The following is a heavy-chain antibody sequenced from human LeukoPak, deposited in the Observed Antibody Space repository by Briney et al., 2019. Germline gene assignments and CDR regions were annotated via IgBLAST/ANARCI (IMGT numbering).Heavy chain of an antibody. CDR1: EFTFDDYA. D-gene: IGHD3-22*01. V-gene: IGHV3-23*01. CDR2: TSGSGDGT. CDR3: AKLRDFFNSSGQFDY. Sequence: PGGSLRLSCAASEFTFDDYAMHWVRQAPGKGLEWVSATSGSGDGTFYADSVKGRFTISRDNSKNTLYLQMNSLRAEDTAIYYCAKLRDFFNSSGQFDYWGQGTLVTVSS. J-gene: IGHJ4*02.